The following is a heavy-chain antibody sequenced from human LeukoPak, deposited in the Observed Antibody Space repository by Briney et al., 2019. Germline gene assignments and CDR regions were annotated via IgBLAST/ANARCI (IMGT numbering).Heavy chain of an antibody. CDR3: ARKAYGLDV. V-gene: IGHV3-7*03. CDR2: IKQDGSEK. Sequence: GGSLRLSCAPSGFTFSSYWMSWVRQAPGKGLEWAANIKQDGSEKYYVDSVKGRFTISRDNAKNSLYLQMNSLRAEDTAVYYCARKAYGLDVWGKGTTVTVSS. CDR1: GFTFSSYW. J-gene: IGHJ6*04.